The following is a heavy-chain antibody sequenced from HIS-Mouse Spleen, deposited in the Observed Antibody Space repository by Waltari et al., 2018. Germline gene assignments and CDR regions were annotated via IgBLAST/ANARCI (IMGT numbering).Heavy chain of an antibody. D-gene: IGHD6-6*01. V-gene: IGHV4-4*07. Sequence: QVQLQESGPGLVKPSETLSLTCTVSGGSISSYYWSWIRQPAGKGLEWIGRIYTSGSTNYNPALKSRGTMSVDTSKNQCSLKLSSVTAADTAVYYCARERGEYSSSSGYLDYWGQGTLVTVSS. CDR1: GGSISSYY. CDR3: ARERGEYSSSSGYLDY. J-gene: IGHJ4*02. CDR2: IYTSGST.